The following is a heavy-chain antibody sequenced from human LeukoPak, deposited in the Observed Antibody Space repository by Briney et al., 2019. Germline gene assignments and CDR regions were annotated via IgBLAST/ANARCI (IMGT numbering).Heavy chain of an antibody. CDR1: GGSINNYY. CDR3: ARHGAYCSSTSCLNDFDC. Sequence: SETLSLTCTVSGGSINNYYWSWIRQPPGKGLEWIGYIDYSGNPNYSPSLRSRVTISVDTSKNQFSLKLSSVTAADTAVYYCARHGAYCSSTSCLNDFDCWGQGTLVTVSS. D-gene: IGHD2-2*01. V-gene: IGHV4-59*08. CDR2: IDYSGNP. J-gene: IGHJ4*02.